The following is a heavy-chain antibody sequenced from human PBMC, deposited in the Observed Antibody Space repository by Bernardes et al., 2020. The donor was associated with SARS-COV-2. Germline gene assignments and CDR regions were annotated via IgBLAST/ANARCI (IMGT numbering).Heavy chain of an antibody. CDR2: ISKDGSEK. D-gene: IGHD3-22*01. CDR3: ARESIVWSNAFDY. J-gene: IGHJ4*02. V-gene: IGHV3-7*01. CDR1: GLTLISFG. Sequence: GGSLRLCCPPSGLTLISFGRSWVRKAPGKGRDWVAKISKDGSEKYYMDSMKGRFTISRDNAKNSLYLQMNSLRAEDTAVYYCARESIVWSNAFDYWGQGTLVTVSS.